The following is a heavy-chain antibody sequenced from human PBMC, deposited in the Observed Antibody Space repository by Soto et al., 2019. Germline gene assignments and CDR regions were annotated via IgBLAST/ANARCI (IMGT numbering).Heavy chain of an antibody. V-gene: IGHV3-23*01. CDR2: ITGSGGGK. D-gene: IGHD3-22*01. J-gene: IGHJ4*02. CDR3: ARDRYYYDNSAYYYEDY. CDR1: GFSFSNYA. Sequence: PGGSLRLSCAASGFSFSNYAMTWVRQAPGKGLEWVSVITGSGGGKYYVDSVKGRFTISRDNAKNSLYLQMNSLRAEDTAVYYCARDRYYYDNSAYYYEDYWGQGTLVTVSS.